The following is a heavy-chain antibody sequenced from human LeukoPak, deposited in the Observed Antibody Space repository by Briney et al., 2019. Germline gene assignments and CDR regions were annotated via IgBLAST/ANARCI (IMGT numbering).Heavy chain of an antibody. V-gene: IGHV4-34*01. CDR1: GGSFSGYY. CDR2: INHSGST. D-gene: IGHD3-22*01. J-gene: IGHJ4*02. CDR3: ARVGNYYDSSGYYHFFDY. Sequence: SETLSLTCAVYGGSFSGYYWSWIRQPPGKGLEWIGEINHSGSTNYNPSLKSRVTISVDTSKNQFSLKLSSVTAADTAVYYCARVGNYYDSSGYYHFFDYWGREPWSPSPQ.